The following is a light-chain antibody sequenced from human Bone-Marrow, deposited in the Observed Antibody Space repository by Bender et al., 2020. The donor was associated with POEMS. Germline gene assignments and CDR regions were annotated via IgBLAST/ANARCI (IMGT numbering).Light chain of an antibody. CDR3: VAWDASLNGWV. V-gene: IGLV1-44*01. J-gene: IGLJ3*02. CDR2: TNN. Sequence: QSLLTQPPSVSGAPGQRVSISCSGSGSNIGGYPVNWYQQLHGTAPRLLIYTNNERPSGVPDRFSGSKSGTSASLAITGLQSDDEAIYFCVAWDASLNGWVFGGGTKLTVL. CDR1: GSNIGGYP.